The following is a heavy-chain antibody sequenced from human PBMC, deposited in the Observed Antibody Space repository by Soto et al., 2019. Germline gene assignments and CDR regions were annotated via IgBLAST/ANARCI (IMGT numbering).Heavy chain of an antibody. CDR3: ARAPMAVAGTYWFDP. V-gene: IGHV1-69*01. CDR2: VIPIFGTA. Sequence: QVQLVQSGAAVKKPGSSVKVSCKASGGTFSSYAIIWVRQAPGQGLEWMGGVIPIFGTANYAQKFQGRVTITADESTSTAYMELSSLRSEDTAVYYCARAPMAVAGTYWFDPWGQGTLVTVSS. J-gene: IGHJ5*02. CDR1: GGTFSSYA. D-gene: IGHD6-19*01.